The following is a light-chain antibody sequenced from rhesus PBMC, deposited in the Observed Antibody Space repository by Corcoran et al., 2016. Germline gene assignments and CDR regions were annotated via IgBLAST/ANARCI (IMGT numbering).Light chain of an antibody. J-gene: IGKJ2*01. CDR2: RAS. CDR3: QHHDNSPPG. V-gene: IGKV1-69*01. Sequence: DIQMTQSPSSLSASVGDRGTITCRASQGISNWLAWYQQKPGKAPNLLIYRASNLETGVPSRFRGSGSGTDCTLTISRLQPEDFATYYCQHHDNSPPGFGQGAKVEIK. CDR1: QGISNW.